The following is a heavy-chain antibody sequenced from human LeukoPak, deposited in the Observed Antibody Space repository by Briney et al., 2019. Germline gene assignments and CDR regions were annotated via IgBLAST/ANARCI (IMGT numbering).Heavy chain of an antibody. D-gene: IGHD6-19*01. CDR2: ISYDGSNK. J-gene: IGHJ4*02. V-gene: IGHV3-30*04. Sequence: GGSLRLSCAASGFTFSSYAMHWVRQAPGKGLEWVAVISYDGSNKYYAVSVKGRFTISRDNSKNTLYLQMNSLRAEDTAVYYCARDHVQQWLPDYWGQGTLVTVSS. CDR3: ARDHVQQWLPDY. CDR1: GFTFSSYA.